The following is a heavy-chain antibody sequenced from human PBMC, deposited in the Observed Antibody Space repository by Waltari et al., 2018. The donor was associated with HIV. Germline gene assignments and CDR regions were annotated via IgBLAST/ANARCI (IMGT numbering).Heavy chain of an antibody. CDR3: ARERFGSSYFGY. J-gene: IGHJ4*02. D-gene: IGHD6-6*01. V-gene: IGHV3-48*04. CDR2: ISSSSTTI. CDR1: GITFSSLA. Sequence: EVQLVESGGGLVQPGGSLRLSCAASGITFSSLALNWARQAPGKGLEWVSYISSSSTTINYADSVKGRFTISRDNAKNLLYLQMSSLRAEDTAVYFCARERFGSSYFGYWGQGTLVTVSS.